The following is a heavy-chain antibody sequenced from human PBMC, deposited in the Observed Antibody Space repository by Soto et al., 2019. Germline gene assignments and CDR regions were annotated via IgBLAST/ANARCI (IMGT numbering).Heavy chain of an antibody. Sequence: PSETLSLTCTVSGDPISPYYWSWIRQPPGKGLEWIGYIYYSGSTSYNPSLKSRVTISVDTSKNQFSLKVNSVTAADTAVYYCARDREAVAGVYYYNGLDVWGQGTTVT. V-gene: IGHV4-59*01. CDR3: ARDREAVAGVYYYNGLDV. J-gene: IGHJ6*02. CDR2: IYYSGST. D-gene: IGHD6-19*01. CDR1: GDPISPYY.